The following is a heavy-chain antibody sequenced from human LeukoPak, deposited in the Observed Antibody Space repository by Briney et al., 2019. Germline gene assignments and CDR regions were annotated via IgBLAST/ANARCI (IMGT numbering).Heavy chain of an antibody. V-gene: IGHV3-30-3*01. CDR2: ISYDGSNK. CDR1: GFTFSSYA. D-gene: IGHD4-23*01. J-gene: IGHJ6*02. Sequence: PGGSLRLSCAASGFTFSSYAMHWVRQAPGKGLEWVAVISYDGSNKYYADSVKGRFTISRDNSKYTLYLQMNSLRAEDTAVYYCAREGNGGNPETVDGMDVWGQGTTVTVSS. CDR3: AREGNGGNPETVDGMDV.